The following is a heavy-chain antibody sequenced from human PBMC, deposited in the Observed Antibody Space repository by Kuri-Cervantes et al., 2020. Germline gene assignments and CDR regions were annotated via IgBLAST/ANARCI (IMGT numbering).Heavy chain of an antibody. J-gene: IGHJ4*02. Sequence: ASVKVSCKASGYTFTSYGISWVRQAPGQGLEWMGWISAYNGNTNYAQRLQGRVTMTTDTSTSTAYMELRSLGSDDTAVYYCARDMQSIAAAGTFGYWGQGTLVTVSS. V-gene: IGHV1-18*01. CDR2: ISAYNGNT. D-gene: IGHD6-13*01. CDR1: GYTFTSYG. CDR3: ARDMQSIAAAGTFGY.